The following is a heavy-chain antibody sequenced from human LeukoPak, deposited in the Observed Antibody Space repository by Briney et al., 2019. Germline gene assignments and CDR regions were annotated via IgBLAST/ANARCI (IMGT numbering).Heavy chain of an antibody. Sequence: MPSETLSLTCTVSGGSISSSSYYWAWIRQPPGKGLEWIGSIYYSGSTYYNPSLKSRVTISVDTSKNQFSLKLSSVTAADTAVYYCARGPRYSSSLEGGWFDPWGQGTLVTVSS. CDR3: ARGPRYSSSLEGGWFDP. CDR1: GGSISSSSYY. CDR2: IYYSGST. D-gene: IGHD6-13*01. V-gene: IGHV4-39*01. J-gene: IGHJ5*02.